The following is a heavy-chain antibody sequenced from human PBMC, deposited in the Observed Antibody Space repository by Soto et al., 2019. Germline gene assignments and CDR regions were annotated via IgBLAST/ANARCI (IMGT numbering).Heavy chain of an antibody. J-gene: IGHJ6*02. D-gene: IGHD3-10*01. Sequence: PSETPFLSCPLCVGSTSAYYWSRIRQPPGKGLDWIGYIYYSGSTNYNPSLKSRVTVSVDTSKDQFSLKLSSVTAAGAAVYYCARDLWFGETYYGMDVWGRGTTVPGSS. V-gene: IGHV4-59*01. CDR2: IYYSGST. CDR1: VGSTSAYY. CDR3: ARDLWFGETYYGMDV.